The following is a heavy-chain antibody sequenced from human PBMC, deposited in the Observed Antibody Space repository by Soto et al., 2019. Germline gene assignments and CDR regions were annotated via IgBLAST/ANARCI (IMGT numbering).Heavy chain of an antibody. V-gene: IGHV1-69*01. J-gene: IGHJ6*02. CDR1: GGTFSSYA. CDR3: ARNYAILTGLTRNYYSYGMDV. D-gene: IGHD3-9*01. CDR2: IIPIFGTA. Sequence: QVQLVQSGAEVKKPGSSVKVSCKASGGTFSSYAISWVRQAPGQGLEWLGGIIPIFGTANYAQKFQGRVTITADESTSTAYMELSSLRSEDTSVYYCARNYAILTGLTRNYYSYGMDVWGQGTTVTVSS.